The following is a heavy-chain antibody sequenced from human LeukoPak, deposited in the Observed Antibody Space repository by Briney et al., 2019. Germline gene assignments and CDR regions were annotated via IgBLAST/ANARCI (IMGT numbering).Heavy chain of an antibody. Sequence: ASVKVSCKASGYTFTGYYMHWVRQAPGQGLEWMGWINPNSGGTNYAQKFQGRVTMTRDTSISTAYMELSRLRSDDTAVYYCARDQKVTMIVGGGFSNYYYYMDVWGKGTTVTISS. J-gene: IGHJ6*03. D-gene: IGHD3-22*01. CDR3: ARDQKVTMIVGGGFSNYYYYMDV. V-gene: IGHV1-2*02. CDR1: GYTFTGYY. CDR2: INPNSGGT.